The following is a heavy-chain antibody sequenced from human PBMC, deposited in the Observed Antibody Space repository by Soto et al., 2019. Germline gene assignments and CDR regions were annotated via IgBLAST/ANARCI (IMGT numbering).Heavy chain of an antibody. J-gene: IGHJ5*02. CDR1: GYTFTSYG. Sequence: ASVKVSCKASGYTFTSYGISWVRQAPGQGLEWMGWISAYNGSTSYAQKLQGRVTMTTNTSTSTAYMELSSLRSEDTAVYYCARESWFDPRGQGTLVTVSS. V-gene: IGHV1-18*01. CDR2: ISAYNGST. CDR3: ARESWFDP.